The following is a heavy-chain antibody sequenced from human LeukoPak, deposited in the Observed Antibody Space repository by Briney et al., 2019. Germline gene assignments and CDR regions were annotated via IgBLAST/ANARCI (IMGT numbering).Heavy chain of an antibody. V-gene: IGHV7-4-1*01. CDR3: AKDPLPYYYDNSGYYYYFDY. Sequence: ASVKVSCKTSGYTFTNYAMHWVRQAPGQGLEWMGCINTNTGNPTYAQGFTGRFVFSLDTSVSTAYLQIGSLKAEDTAVYYCAKDPLPYYYDNSGYYYYFDYWGQGTLVTVSS. CDR1: GYTFTNYA. D-gene: IGHD3-22*01. CDR2: INTNTGNP. J-gene: IGHJ4*02.